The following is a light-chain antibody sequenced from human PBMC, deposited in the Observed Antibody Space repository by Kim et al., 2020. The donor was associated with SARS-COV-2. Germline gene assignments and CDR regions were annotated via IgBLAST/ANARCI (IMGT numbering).Light chain of an antibody. V-gene: IGKV3-15*01. CDR2: GAS. J-gene: IGKJ2*01. CDR3: QQYNNWPYT. CDR1: QSVSSN. Sequence: SVSPGERATLSCRASQSVSSNLAGYQQKAGQAPRLLIYGASTRATGIPSRFSGSGSGTEFTLTISSLQSEDFAVYSCQQYNNWPYTFGQGTKLEI.